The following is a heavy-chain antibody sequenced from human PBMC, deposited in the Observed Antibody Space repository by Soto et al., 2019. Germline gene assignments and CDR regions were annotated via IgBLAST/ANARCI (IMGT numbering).Heavy chain of an antibody. CDR1: GFTFSAYD. V-gene: IGHV3-23*01. J-gene: IGHJ4*02. D-gene: IGHD5-18*01. CDR3: PAYTYGQGVDY. Sequence: PGGSLRLSCVASGFTFSAYDMNWVRQAPGKGLEWVSVVNGNGGSTYYADSVKGRFTISRDDSKNTVYLQMNSLRAEDTAVYYCPAYTYGQGVDYWGQGTLVTVSS. CDR2: VNGNGGST.